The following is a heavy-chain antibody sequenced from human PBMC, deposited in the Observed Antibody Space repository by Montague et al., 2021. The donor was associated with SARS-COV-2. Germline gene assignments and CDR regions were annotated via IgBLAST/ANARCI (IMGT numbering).Heavy chain of an antibody. Sequence: SETLSLTCHVSGFSISSGYYWGWIRQSPGKGLEWIGSMFHSGSSYYNVSLKSRVTISVDTSNNDFSLKLSSVTAADTAVYYCARGGNFWSDDYYYYPMDVWGQGTTVIVSS. V-gene: IGHV4-38-2*02. D-gene: IGHD3-3*01. CDR1: GFSISSGYY. J-gene: IGHJ6*02. CDR2: MFHSGSS. CDR3: ARGGNFWSDDYYYYPMDV.